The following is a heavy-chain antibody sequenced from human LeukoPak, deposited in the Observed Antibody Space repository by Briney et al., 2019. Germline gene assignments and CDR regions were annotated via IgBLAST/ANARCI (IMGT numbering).Heavy chain of an antibody. Sequence: GESLKISCKGSGYSFTSYWIGWVRQMPGKGLEWMGIIYPGDSDTRYSPSFQGRVTISADKSISTAYLQWSSLKASDTAMYYCARHPSIAAAATEGWFDPWGQGTLVTVSS. D-gene: IGHD6-13*01. CDR2: IYPGDSDT. V-gene: IGHV5-51*01. CDR1: GYSFTSYW. J-gene: IGHJ5*02. CDR3: ARHPSIAAAATEGWFDP.